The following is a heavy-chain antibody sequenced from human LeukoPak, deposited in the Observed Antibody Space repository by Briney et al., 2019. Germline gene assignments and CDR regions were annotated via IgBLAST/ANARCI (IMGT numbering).Heavy chain of an antibody. D-gene: IGHD6-19*01. J-gene: IGHJ4*02. V-gene: IGHV3-21*01. CDR1: GFTFSSYS. CDR3: ARSPEVAGTGYFDY. Sequence: PGGSLRLSCAASGFTFSSYSMNWVRQAPGKGLEWVSPISSSSSYIYYADSVKGRFTISRDNAKNSLYLQMNSLRAEDTAVYYCARSPEVAGTGYFDYWGQGTLVTVSS. CDR2: ISSSSSYI.